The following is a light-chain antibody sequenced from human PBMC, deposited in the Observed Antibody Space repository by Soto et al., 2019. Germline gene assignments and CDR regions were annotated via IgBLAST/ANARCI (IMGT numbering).Light chain of an antibody. J-gene: IGKJ1*01. CDR2: KAS. CDR3: QQYNSYSWT. V-gene: IGKV1-5*03. Sequence: DIQITQSPSTLSSSVGDRVSITCRSSQSISSLLAWYQQKPGKAPKLLIYKASSLASGVPSRFSGSGSGTEFTLTISSLQPDDFATYYCQQYNSYSWTFGQGTKVDIK. CDR1: QSISSL.